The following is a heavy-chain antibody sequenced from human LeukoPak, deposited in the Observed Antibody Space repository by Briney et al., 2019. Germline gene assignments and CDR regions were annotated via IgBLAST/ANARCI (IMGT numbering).Heavy chain of an antibody. CDR3: ATDSRLSSSWMSVSGY. D-gene: IGHD6-13*01. CDR2: ISGSGGST. Sequence: GGSLRLSCAASGFTFSSYAMSWVRQAPGKGLEWVSAISGSGGSTYYADSVKGRFTISRDNSKNTLYLQMNSLRAEDTAVYYCATDSRLSSSWMSVSGYWGQGTLVTVSS. CDR1: GFTFSSYA. J-gene: IGHJ4*02. V-gene: IGHV3-23*01.